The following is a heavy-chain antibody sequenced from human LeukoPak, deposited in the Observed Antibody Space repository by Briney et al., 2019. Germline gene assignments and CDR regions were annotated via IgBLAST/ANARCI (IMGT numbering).Heavy chain of an antibody. CDR1: GGSISSYY. CDR3: ARGRFGELLYATS. V-gene: IGHV4-59*01. D-gene: IGHD3-10*01. CDR2: IYYSGST. J-gene: IGHJ4*02. Sequence: SETLSLTCTGSGGSISSYYWSWIRQPPGKGLEWIGYIYYSGSTNYNPSLKSRVTISVDTSKNQFSLKLSSVTAADTAVYYCARGRFGELLYATSWGQGTLVTVSS.